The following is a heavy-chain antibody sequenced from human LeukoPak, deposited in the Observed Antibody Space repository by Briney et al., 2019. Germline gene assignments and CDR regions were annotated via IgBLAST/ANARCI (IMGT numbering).Heavy chain of an antibody. D-gene: IGHD3-22*01. J-gene: IGHJ4*02. V-gene: IGHV3-23*01. CDR1: GFTFSSYA. CDR2: ISGSGGST. Sequence: PGGSLRLSCAASGFTFSSYAMSWVRQAPGKGLEWVSAISGSGGSTYYADSVKGRFTISRDNSKNTLYLQMNSLRAEDTAVYYCAKTVHDSSGYYYVPTSYYFDYWGQGTLVTVSS. CDR3: AKTVHDSSGYYYVPTSYYFDY.